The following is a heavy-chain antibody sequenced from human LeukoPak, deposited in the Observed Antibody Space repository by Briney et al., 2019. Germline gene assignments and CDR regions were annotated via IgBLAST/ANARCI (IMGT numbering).Heavy chain of an antibody. CDR3: ARKLAL. Sequence: GGSLTLSCAASGFSFSTYAMNWVRQAPGRGMEWVAYIGSSVGTIYYAESVKGRFTISRDNAKNSLLLQMNSLRDEDTSVYFCARKLALWGQGTLVTVSS. J-gene: IGHJ4*02. V-gene: IGHV3-48*02. CDR2: IGSSVGTI. CDR1: GFSFSTYA.